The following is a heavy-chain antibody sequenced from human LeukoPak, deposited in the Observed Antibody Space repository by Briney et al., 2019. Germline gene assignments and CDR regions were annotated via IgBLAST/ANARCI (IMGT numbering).Heavy chain of an antibody. D-gene: IGHD6-19*01. CDR2: INPNSGGT. J-gene: IGHJ5*02. Sequence: ASVKVSCKASGYTFTSNGISWVRQAPGQGLEWMGWINPNSGGTNYAQKFQGRVTMTRDTSISTAYMDLSRLRSDDTAVYYCARRGWIGVTGTEVGWFDPWGQGILVTVSS. CDR3: ARRGWIGVTGTEVGWFDP. V-gene: IGHV1-2*02. CDR1: GYTFTSNG.